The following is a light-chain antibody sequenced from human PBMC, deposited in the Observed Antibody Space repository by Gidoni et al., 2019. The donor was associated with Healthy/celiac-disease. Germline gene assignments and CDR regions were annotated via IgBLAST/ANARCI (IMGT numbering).Light chain of an antibody. J-gene: IGKJ1*01. Sequence: IQMTQSPSTLSASVGDRVTITCRASQSISSWLAWYQQKPGKAPKLLIYNAASLESGVPSRLSGSGSGTEFTLTISSLQTDDFATYYCQKYNSNWTFGQGTKVEIK. CDR3: QKYNSNWT. CDR1: QSISSW. CDR2: NAA. V-gene: IGKV1-5*01.